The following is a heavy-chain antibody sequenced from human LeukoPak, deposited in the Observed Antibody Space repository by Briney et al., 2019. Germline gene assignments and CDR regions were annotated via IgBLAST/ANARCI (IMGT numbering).Heavy chain of an antibody. CDR1: GFTFSSYS. D-gene: IGHD3-9*01. CDR3: ARGGLTGYYNWFDP. CDR2: IYYSGST. V-gene: IGHV4-59*08. J-gene: IGHJ5*02. Sequence: PGGSLRLSCAASGFTFSSYSMTWIRQPPGKGLEWIGYIYYSGSTNYNPSLKSRVTISVDTSKNQFSLKLSSVTAADTAVYYCARGGLTGYYNWFDPWGQGTLVTVSS.